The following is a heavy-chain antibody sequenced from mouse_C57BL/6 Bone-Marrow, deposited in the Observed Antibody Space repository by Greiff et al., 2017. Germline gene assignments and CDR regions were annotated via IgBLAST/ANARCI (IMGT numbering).Heavy chain of an antibody. CDR2: ISDGGSYT. CDR3: ARVEYFDV. J-gene: IGHJ1*03. V-gene: IGHV5-4*01. CDR1: GFTFSSYA. Sequence: DVQLQESGGGLVKPGGSLKLSCAASGFTFSSYAMSWVRQTPEKRLEWVATISDGGSYTYYPDNVKGRFTISRDNAKNNLYLQMSHLKSEDTAMYYCARVEYFDVWGTGTTVTVSS.